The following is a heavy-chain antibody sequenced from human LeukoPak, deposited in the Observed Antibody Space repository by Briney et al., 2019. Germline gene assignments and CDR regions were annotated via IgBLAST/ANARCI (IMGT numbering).Heavy chain of an antibody. CDR3: ARDSSLFGGSDY. D-gene: IGHD3-10*02. J-gene: IGHJ4*02. CDR2: ITPNSGDT. V-gene: IGHV1-2*02. CDR1: GYTFAGYH. Sequence: GASVKVSCKASGYTFAGYHLHWVRQAPGQGLEWIGRITPNSGDTYYAQDFRGRVTMTRDTSINTAYMELSRLRSDDTAVYYCARDSSLFGGSDYWGRGTLVTVSS.